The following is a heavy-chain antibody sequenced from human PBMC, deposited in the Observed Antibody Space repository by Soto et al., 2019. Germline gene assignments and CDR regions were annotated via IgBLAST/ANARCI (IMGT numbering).Heavy chain of an antibody. Sequence: SETLSLTCAVYGGSFSGYYWSWIRQPPGKGLEWIGEINHSGSTNYNPSLKSRVTISVDTSKNQFSLDLSSVTAADTAVYYCATMGTPVTGLYYFDYWGQGTLVTVSS. CDR2: INHSGST. J-gene: IGHJ4*02. D-gene: IGHD4-17*01. CDR3: ATMGTPVTGLYYFDY. CDR1: GGSFSGYY. V-gene: IGHV4-34*01.